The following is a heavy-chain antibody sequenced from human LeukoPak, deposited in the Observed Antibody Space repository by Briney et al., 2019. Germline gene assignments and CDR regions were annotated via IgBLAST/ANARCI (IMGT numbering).Heavy chain of an antibody. Sequence: SVKVSCKASGGTFSSYAISWVRQAPGQGLEWMGGIIPIFGTANYAQKFQGRVTITADESTSTAYMELSSLRSEDTAVYYCARSLSRVGTIFGVVNENWFDPWGQGTLVTVSA. CDR3: ARSLSRVGTIFGVVNENWFDP. CDR2: IIPIFGTA. D-gene: IGHD3-3*01. CDR1: GGTFSSYA. J-gene: IGHJ5*02. V-gene: IGHV1-69*01.